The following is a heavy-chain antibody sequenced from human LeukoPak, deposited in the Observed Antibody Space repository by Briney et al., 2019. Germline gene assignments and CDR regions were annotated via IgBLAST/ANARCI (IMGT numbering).Heavy chain of an antibody. D-gene: IGHD2-15*01. V-gene: IGHV6-1*01. CDR2: TYYRSKWYN. CDR3: AREDIVVVVAARTSYYYGMDV. Sequence: SQTLSLTCAISGDSVSSNSAAWNWIRQSPSRGLEWLGRTYYRSKWYNDYAVSVKSRITINPDTSKNQFSLQLNSVTPEDTAVYYCAREDIVVVVAARTSYYYGMDVWGKGTTVTVSS. CDR1: GDSVSSNSAA. J-gene: IGHJ6*04.